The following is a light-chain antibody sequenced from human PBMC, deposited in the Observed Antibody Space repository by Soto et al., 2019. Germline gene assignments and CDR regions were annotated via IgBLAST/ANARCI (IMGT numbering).Light chain of an antibody. CDR1: QSISSY. J-gene: IGKJ4*01. Sequence: DIQMTQSPCSLSASVVERVTITCRASQSISSYLNWYQQKPGKAPKPLIYSASSLQRGLPSRFSGSGSGTELPLTLRSLQPDDFATYYRPPYNSYLLTFGRRTKVDIK. V-gene: IGKV1-16*01. CDR2: SAS. CDR3: PPYNSYLLT.